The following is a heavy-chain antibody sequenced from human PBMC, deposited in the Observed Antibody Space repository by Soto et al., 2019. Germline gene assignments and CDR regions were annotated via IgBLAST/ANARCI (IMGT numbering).Heavy chain of an antibody. D-gene: IGHD1-26*01. CDR1: GFLFSDHY. CDR2: VRDKANGYTT. Sequence: WGSLRLSCSAPGFLFSDHYLDWVRQGPGEGLEWIGRVRDKANGYTTEYAASVRGRFTVSRDDSKNSLDLQMNSLQIEDTAMYYCVRNLASGGTYYIDYWGQGTLVTVSS. J-gene: IGHJ4*02. V-gene: IGHV3-72*01. CDR3: VRNLASGGTYYIDY.